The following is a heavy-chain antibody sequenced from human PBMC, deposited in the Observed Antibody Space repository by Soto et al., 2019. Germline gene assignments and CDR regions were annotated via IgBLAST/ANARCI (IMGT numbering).Heavy chain of an antibody. D-gene: IGHD2-21*02. Sequence: PGGSLRLSCAASGFTFSGSAMHWVRQASGKGLEWVGRIRSKANSYATAYAASVKGRFTISRDDSKNTAYLQMNSLKTEDTAVYYCTSFRDSENFPTSNWFDPWGQGTLVTVSS. CDR2: IRSKANSYAT. CDR3: TSFRDSENFPTSNWFDP. V-gene: IGHV3-73*01. CDR1: GFTFSGSA. J-gene: IGHJ5*02.